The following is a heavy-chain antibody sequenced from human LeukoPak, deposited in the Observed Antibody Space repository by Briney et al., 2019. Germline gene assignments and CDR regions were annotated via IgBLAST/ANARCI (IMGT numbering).Heavy chain of an antibody. CDR1: GFTFSYYL. Sequence: GGSLRLSCAASGFTFSYYLMTWFGQAPGKGLEWVAQINQDGSEEYYMDSVKARFTISRDNAKNTVSLQMNSLRADDTAVYYCVRDGGVSGYDLLDYWGQGTLVTVSS. CDR2: INQDGSEE. CDR3: VRDGGVSGYDLLDY. V-gene: IGHV3-7*01. J-gene: IGHJ4*02. D-gene: IGHD5-12*01.